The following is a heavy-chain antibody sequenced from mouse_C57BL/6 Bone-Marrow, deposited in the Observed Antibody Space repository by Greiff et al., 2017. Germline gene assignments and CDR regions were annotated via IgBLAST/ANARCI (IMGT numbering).Heavy chain of an antibody. CDR2: IIPNNGGT. CDR3: ARGALLYDGYPRWYFGV. J-gene: IGHJ1*03. V-gene: IGHV1-26*01. D-gene: IGHD2-3*01. Sequence: EVQLLQSGPELVKPGASVKISCKASGYTFTDYYMNWVKQSHGKSLEWIGDIIPNNGGTSYNQKFKGKATLTVDKSSSTAYMELRSLTSEDSAVYYCARGALLYDGYPRWYFGVWGTGATVTVSS. CDR1: GYTFTDYY.